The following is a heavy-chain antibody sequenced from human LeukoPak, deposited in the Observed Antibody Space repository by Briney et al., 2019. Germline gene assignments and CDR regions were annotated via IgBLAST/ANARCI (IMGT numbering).Heavy chain of an antibody. CDR1: GFTFSSYS. D-gene: IGHD6-6*01. V-gene: IGHV3-48*04. CDR3: VPWGSSSLGADY. CDR2: ISSGSSTI. Sequence: LPGGSLRLSCAASGFTFSSYSMNWVRQAPGKGLEWVSYISSGSSTIYYADSVKGRFTISRDNAKNSLYLQMDSLRAEDTAVYYCVPWGSSSLGADYWGQGTLVTVSS. J-gene: IGHJ4*02.